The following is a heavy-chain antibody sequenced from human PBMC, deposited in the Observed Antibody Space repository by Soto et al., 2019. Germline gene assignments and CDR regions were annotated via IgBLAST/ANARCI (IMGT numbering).Heavy chain of an antibody. CDR3: ARDLVRASSWYWFDP. Sequence: SVKVSCKASGGTFSSYAISWVRQAPGQGLEWMGGIIPIFGTANYAQKFQGRVTITADRSTSTAYMELSSLRSEDTAVYYCARDLVRASSWYWFDPWGQGTLVTVSS. D-gene: IGHD6-13*01. CDR1: GGTFSSYA. J-gene: IGHJ5*02. V-gene: IGHV1-69*06. CDR2: IIPIFGTA.